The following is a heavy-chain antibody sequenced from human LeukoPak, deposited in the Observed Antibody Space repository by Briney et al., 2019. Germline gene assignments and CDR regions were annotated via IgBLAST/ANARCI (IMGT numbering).Heavy chain of an antibody. Sequence: GGSLRLSCAASGFTFSSYDMGWVRQAPGKGLEWVSAISDSGTRTYFADSVKGQFTISRDNFKNTLHLHMNSLRAEDTAVYYCAKDSRRTSGWYYFDYWGQGTLVTVSS. D-gene: IGHD6-19*01. V-gene: IGHV3-23*01. CDR1: GFTFSSYD. CDR2: ISDSGTRT. J-gene: IGHJ4*02. CDR3: AKDSRRTSGWYYFDY.